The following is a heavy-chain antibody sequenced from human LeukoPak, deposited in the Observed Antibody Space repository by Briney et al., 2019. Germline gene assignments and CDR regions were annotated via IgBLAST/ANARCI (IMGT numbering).Heavy chain of an antibody. D-gene: IGHD5-12*01. Sequence: SETLTLTCTLSGGSFSSYYWSWIRQPPGKGLEWIGYIYYSGSTNYNPSLKSRVTISVDTSKNQFSLRLSSVTATDTAVYYCARAGYSGSDFSVWGKGSTVTVSS. CDR2: IYYSGST. J-gene: IGHJ6*04. V-gene: IGHV4-59*01. CDR1: GGSFSSYY. CDR3: ARAGYSGSDFSV.